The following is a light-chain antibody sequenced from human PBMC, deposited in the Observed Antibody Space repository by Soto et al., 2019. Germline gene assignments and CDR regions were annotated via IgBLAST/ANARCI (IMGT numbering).Light chain of an antibody. V-gene: IGLV2-14*01. CDR1: SSDVGGYKY. Sequence: QSALTQPASVSGSPGLSITISCTGTSSDVGGYKYVSWYQQHPGEAPKLMIYDVSNRPSGVSNRFSGSKSGNTASLTISGLQAEDEADYYCSSYTSSSTRVFGTGTKLTVL. CDR2: DVS. CDR3: SSYTSSSTRV. J-gene: IGLJ1*01.